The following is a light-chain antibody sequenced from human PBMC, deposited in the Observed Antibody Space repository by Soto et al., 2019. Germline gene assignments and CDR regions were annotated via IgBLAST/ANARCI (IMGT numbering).Light chain of an antibody. CDR2: GAS. Sequence: EIVLTQYPGTLSLSPGEGATLSCRTSQSVSSSYLAWYQQKPGQAPRLLIYGASTRATGIPDRFSGSGSGTDFTLTISRLEPEAFAVYYCQQYGTSFWTFGQGTKVEIK. J-gene: IGKJ1*01. CDR3: QQYGTSFWT. CDR1: QSVSSSY. V-gene: IGKV3-20*01.